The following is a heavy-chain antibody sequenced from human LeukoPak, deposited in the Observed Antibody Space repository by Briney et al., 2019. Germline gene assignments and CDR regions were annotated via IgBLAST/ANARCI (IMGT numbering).Heavy chain of an antibody. D-gene: IGHD2-21*01. CDR1: GGTFSSYA. J-gene: IGHJ5*02. CDR3: ARGISRLRNAFSCGGDCFNWFDP. CDR2: IISIFGTA. V-gene: IGHV1-69*01. Sequence: SVKVSCKASGGTFSSYAISWVRQAPGQGREWMGGIISIFGTANCAQKFHGRVTITADESTSTAYMELCSLRSEDTAVYYCARGISRLRNAFSCGGDCFNWFDPWGQGTLVTVSS.